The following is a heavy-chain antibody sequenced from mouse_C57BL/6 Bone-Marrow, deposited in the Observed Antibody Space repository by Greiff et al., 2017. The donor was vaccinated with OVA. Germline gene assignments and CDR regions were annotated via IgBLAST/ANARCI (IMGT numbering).Heavy chain of an antibody. J-gene: IGHJ3*01. CDR1: GFTFSDYY. CDR3: AREDSNYWAWFAY. CDR2: INYDGSST. D-gene: IGHD2-5*01. Sequence: EVHLVESEGGLVQPGSSMKLSCTASGFTFSDYYMAWVRQVPEKGLEWVANINYDGSSTYYLDSLKSRFIISRDNAKNILYLQMSSLKSEDTATYYCAREDSNYWAWFAYWGQGTLVTVSA. V-gene: IGHV5-16*01.